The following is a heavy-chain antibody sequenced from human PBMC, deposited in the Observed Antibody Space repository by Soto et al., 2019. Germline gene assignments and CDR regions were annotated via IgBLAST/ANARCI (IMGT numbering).Heavy chain of an antibody. J-gene: IGHJ4*01. D-gene: IGHD4-17*01. V-gene: IGHV4-4*02. Sequence: SETLSLTCAVSGDSISSSYWWRWVRQPPGKGLEWIGEIYHSETTNYNPSLKSRVTLSMEKSKKQFSLMLTSVTAADTAVYFCARYDFGIFDYWGHGILVT. CDR1: GDSISSSYW. CDR3: ARYDFGIFDY. CDR2: IYHSETT.